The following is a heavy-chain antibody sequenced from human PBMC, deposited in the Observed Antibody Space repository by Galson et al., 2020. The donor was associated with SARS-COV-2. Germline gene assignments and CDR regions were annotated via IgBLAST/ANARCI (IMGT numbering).Heavy chain of an antibody. D-gene: IGHD1-26*01. CDR1: GFTFSSYA. CDR2: ISGSGGST. J-gene: IGHJ6*02. CDR3: AKEGHGSYSDYYDGMDV. Sequence: GESLKISCAASGFTFSSYAMSWVRQAPGKGLEWVSAISGSGGSTYYADSVKGRFTISRDNSKNTLYLQMNSLRAEDTAVYYCAKEGHGSYSDYYDGMDVWGQGTTVTVSS. V-gene: IGHV3-23*01.